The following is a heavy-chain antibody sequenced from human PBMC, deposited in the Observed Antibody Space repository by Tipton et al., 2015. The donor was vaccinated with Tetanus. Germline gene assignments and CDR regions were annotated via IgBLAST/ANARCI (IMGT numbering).Heavy chain of an antibody. CDR2: IFYTGST. D-gene: IGHD2-21*02. V-gene: IGHV4-59*01. Sequence: TLSLTCTVSGDSMSSFFWSWIRQPPGEGLEWIGYIFYTGSTNYNPSLKSRVTISLDTSRSQFSLKLASVTAADTAGYYCARGTMTAATWGQGTLVTVSS. CDR3: ARGTMTAAT. CDR1: GDSMSSFF. J-gene: IGHJ5*02.